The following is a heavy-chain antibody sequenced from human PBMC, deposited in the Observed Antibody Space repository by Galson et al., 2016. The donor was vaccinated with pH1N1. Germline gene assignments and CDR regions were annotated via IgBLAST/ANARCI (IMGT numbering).Heavy chain of an antibody. CDR3: ARAAFYDVDLLDWYFDH. D-gene: IGHD3/OR15-3a*01. CDR1: GFTFADYT. J-gene: IGHJ4*02. V-gene: IGHV3-30*04. CDR2: ISNDGSRM. Sequence: SLRLSCAASGFTFADYTVHWVRQAPGKGLEWVGVISNDGSRMYYSDSVKGRFSVSRDNSKNTPYLQMNSLRGDDTAMYYCARAAFYDVDLLDWYFDHWGQGTLVTVSS.